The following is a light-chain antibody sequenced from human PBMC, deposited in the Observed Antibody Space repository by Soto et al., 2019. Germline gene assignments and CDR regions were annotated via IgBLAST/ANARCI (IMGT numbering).Light chain of an antibody. CDR1: SSAVGTFRL. CDR3: CSSAPGRTSV. Sequence: QSALTQPASVSGSPGQTITISCTGSSSAVGTFRLVSWYQHHPGKVPKLIMYEGSKRPSGVSNRFSGSEHGNTASLTISGLQAGDEADYYCCSSAPGRTSVFGTGTQVTVL. V-gene: IGLV2-23*01. J-gene: IGLJ1*01. CDR2: EGS.